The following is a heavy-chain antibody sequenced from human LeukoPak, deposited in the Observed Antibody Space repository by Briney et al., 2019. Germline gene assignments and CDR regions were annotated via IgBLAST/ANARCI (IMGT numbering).Heavy chain of an antibody. J-gene: IGHJ4*02. CDR1: GFTLGSQA. V-gene: IGHV3-23*01. Sequence: GGSLTLSCVASGFTLGSQAMSWVRQAPGKGLEWVSAICGNCDRTYYADSVKGRFTISRDNSKNALYLQMNSLRGEDMAVYYCVKRWTGTTIGQQDYWGQGTLVTVSS. CDR2: ICGNCDRT. D-gene: IGHD1-1*01. CDR3: VKRWTGTTIGQQDY.